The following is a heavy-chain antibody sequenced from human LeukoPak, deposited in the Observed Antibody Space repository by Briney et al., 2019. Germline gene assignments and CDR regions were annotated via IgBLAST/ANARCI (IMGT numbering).Heavy chain of an antibody. Sequence: ASVKVSCKASGYTFTSYGISWVRQAPGQGLEWMGWISAYNGNTNYAQKLQGRVTMTTDTSTSTAYMELRSLRSDDTAVYYCAKPPEPGIAAAGTLFRSGYFDYWGQGTLVTVSS. D-gene: IGHD6-13*01. CDR3: AKPPEPGIAAAGTLFRSGYFDY. V-gene: IGHV1-18*01. J-gene: IGHJ4*02. CDR2: ISAYNGNT. CDR1: GYTFTSYG.